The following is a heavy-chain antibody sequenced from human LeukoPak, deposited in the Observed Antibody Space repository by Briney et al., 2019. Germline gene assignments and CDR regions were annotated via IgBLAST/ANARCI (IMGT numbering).Heavy chain of an antibody. V-gene: IGHV3-30-3*01. CDR1: GFTFSSYT. J-gene: IGHJ4*02. D-gene: IGHD3/OR15-3a*01. CDR2: ISYDGSNK. Sequence: QPGRSLRLSCTASGFTFSSYTMHWVRQAPGKGLEWVALISYDGSNKYYADSVKGRFTISRDNAKNSLYLQMNSLRAEDTAVYYCAREWTLTYWGQGTLVTVSS. CDR3: AREWTLTY.